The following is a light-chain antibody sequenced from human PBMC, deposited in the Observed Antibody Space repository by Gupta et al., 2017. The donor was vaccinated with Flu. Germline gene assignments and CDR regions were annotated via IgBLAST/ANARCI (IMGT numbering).Light chain of an antibody. V-gene: IGLV1-44*01. CDR3: SAWDDSLIGWV. CDR1: SSNIGSNH. CDR2: SNN. Sequence: QSVLTQPPSASGPPGQRVTISCSGSSSNIGSNHVILYQQPPGTAPNLLIYSNNQRPSGVPPRFSGSKSGTSASLAISALQSDDEADYYCSAWDDSLIGWVFGGGTKLTVL. J-gene: IGLJ3*02.